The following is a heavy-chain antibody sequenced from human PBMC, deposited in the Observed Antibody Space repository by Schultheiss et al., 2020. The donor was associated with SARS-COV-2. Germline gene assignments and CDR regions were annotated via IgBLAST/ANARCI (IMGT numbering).Heavy chain of an antibody. V-gene: IGHV4-39*01. CDR1: GGSISSSSYY. CDR2: INHSGST. D-gene: IGHD6-13*01. J-gene: IGHJ4*02. Sequence: SQTLSLTCTVSGGSISSSSYYWGWIRQPPGKGLEWIGEINHSGSTYYNPSLKSRVTISVDTSKNQFSLKLSSVTAADTAVYYCTRPGIAAAGTTVDYWGQGTLVTVSS. CDR3: TRPGIAAAGTTVDY.